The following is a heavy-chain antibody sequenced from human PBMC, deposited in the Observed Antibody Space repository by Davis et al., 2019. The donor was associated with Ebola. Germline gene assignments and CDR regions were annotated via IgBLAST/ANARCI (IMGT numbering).Heavy chain of an antibody. Sequence: GESLKISCAASGLTFKTYAMNWVRQAPGKGLEWVSYINSRSDTIYYADSVKGRFTISRDNAKNSLYLQMNSLRAEDTAVYYCARALDSQLQIGSSSSSFGYWGQGTMVSLSS. CDR1: GLTFKTYA. D-gene: IGHD2-2*01. J-gene: IGHJ4*03. V-gene: IGHV3-48*01. CDR3: ARALDSQLQIGSSSSSFGY. CDR2: INSRSDTI.